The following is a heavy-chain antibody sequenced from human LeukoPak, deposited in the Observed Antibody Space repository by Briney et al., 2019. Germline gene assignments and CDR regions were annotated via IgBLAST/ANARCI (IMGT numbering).Heavy chain of an antibody. J-gene: IGHJ5*02. CDR1: GYSFTDYY. CDR2: LNPNSGGT. D-gene: IGHD2-21*01. Sequence: PGASVQDSCKTSGYSFTDYYIHWVRQAPGQGLEWMGWLNPNSGGTSSEQKFQGRVTMTRDTSITTVYMEMSWLTSDDTAMNYGARADRLDGGPYLIGPWGQGTLVTVSS. CDR3: ARADRLDGGPYLIGP. V-gene: IGHV1-2*02.